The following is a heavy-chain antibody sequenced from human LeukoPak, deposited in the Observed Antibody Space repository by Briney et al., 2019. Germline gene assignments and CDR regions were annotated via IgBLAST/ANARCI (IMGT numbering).Heavy chain of an antibody. CDR1: GFTFSSYA. J-gene: IGHJ4*02. CDR3: ARGGIAVAGLFDY. Sequence: GRSLRLSCAASGFTFSSYAMHWVRQAPGKGLEWVAVISYDGSNKYYADSVKGRFTISRDNSKNTLYLQMNSLRAEDTAVYDCARGGIAVAGLFDYWGQGTLVTVSS. D-gene: IGHD6-19*01. V-gene: IGHV3-30*04. CDR2: ISYDGSNK.